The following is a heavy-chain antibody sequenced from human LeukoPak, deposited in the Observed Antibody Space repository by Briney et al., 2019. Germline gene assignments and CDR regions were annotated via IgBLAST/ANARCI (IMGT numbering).Heavy chain of an antibody. D-gene: IGHD6-13*01. CDR1: GGSISSYY. J-gene: IGHJ4*02. CDR3: AAVGDSSSWWPMIDY. Sequence: SETLSLTCTVSGGSISSYYWSWIRQPPGKGLEWIGYIYYSGSTNYNPSLKSRVTISVDTSKNQFSLKLSSVTAADTAVYYCAAVGDSSSWWPMIDYWGQGTLVTVSS. V-gene: IGHV4-59*01. CDR2: IYYSGST.